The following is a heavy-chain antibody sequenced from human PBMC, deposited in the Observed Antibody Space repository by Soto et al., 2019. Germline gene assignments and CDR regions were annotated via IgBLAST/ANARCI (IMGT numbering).Heavy chain of an antibody. CDR1: GGSISSSSYY. CDR3: ARSGFEVVRKNPFCMDV. J-gene: IGHJ6*02. D-gene: IGHD3-10*01. Sequence: SETLSLTCTVSGGSISSSSYYWGWFRQPPGKGLEWIGSIYYSGSAYYNPSLKSRVTISIDTSKNQFSLRLNSVTAADTAVFYCARSGFEVVRKNPFCMDVWGQGTTVTVFS. CDR2: IYYSGSA. V-gene: IGHV4-39*01.